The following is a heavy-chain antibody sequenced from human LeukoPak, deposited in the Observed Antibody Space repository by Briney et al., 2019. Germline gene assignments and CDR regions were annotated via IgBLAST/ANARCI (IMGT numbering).Heavy chain of an antibody. CDR1: GFTFSSYW. V-gene: IGHV3-7*01. D-gene: IGHD3-22*01. CDR3: VSGMIEFDY. J-gene: IGHJ4*02. Sequence: GGSLRLSCAASGFTFSSYWMNWVRQAPGKGLEWVANIKQDGSEKYYVDSVKGRFTISRDNAKNSLFLQMNSLRVEDTSVYYCVSGMIEFDYWSQGTRVTVSS. CDR2: IKQDGSEK.